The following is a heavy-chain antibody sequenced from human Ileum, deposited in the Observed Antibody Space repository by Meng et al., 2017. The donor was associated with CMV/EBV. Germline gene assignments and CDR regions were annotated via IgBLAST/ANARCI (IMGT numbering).Heavy chain of an antibody. CDR1: GFTFSDHY. CDR2: ISTSGSSI. D-gene: IGHD1-1*01. V-gene: IGHV3-11*01. CDR3: ARKTWNPLGMDV. J-gene: IGHJ6*02. Sequence: GESLKISCAASGFTFSDHYMSWIRQAPGKGLEWVSYISTSGSSIYYADSVKGRFTISRDNAKNSLYLQMNSLRAEDAAVYYCARKTWNPLGMDVWGQGTTVTVSS.